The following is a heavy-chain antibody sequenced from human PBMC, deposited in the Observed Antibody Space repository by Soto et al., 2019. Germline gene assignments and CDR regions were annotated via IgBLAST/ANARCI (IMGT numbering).Heavy chain of an antibody. CDR3: ARGPNSDC. Sequence: EERLVQSGGGLVQPGGSLRLSCAAYGFSAGANYMSWVRQAPGKGLDLVSLIYSGGNPFYADSMKGRFTLSRDNSNNMLYLQMDSLRAEDTAVYYCARGPNSDCWGQGTLVIVSS. CDR2: IYSGGNP. CDR1: GFSAGANY. J-gene: IGHJ4*02. D-gene: IGHD2-21*01. V-gene: IGHV3-53*01.